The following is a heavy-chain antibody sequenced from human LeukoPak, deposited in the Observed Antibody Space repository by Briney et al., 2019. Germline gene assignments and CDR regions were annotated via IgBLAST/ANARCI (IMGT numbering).Heavy chain of an antibody. CDR2: ISTSSNSI. J-gene: IGHJ4*02. V-gene: IGHV3-21*04. CDR1: GFTFTNHY. D-gene: IGHD2-2*01. CDR3: ARQCSITSCL. Sequence: GGSLRLSCAASGFTFTNHYMNWVRQAPGKGLEWISSISTSSNSIYYANSVKGRFTISRDNAKNSLYLQMDSLRAEDTAVYYCARQCSITSCLWGQGTLVTVSS.